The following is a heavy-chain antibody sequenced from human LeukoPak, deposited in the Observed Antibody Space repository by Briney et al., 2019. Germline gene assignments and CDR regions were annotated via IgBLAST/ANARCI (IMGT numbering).Heavy chain of an antibody. Sequence: GGSLRLSCAASGFTFSSYAMSWVRQAPGKGLEWVSAISGSGGSTYYADSVKGRFTISRDNSKNTLYLQMNSLRAEDTAVYYCAGTQYYYDSSGYWVYWGQGTLVTVSS. CDR3: AGTQYYYDSSGYWVY. CDR1: GFTFSSYA. D-gene: IGHD3-22*01. J-gene: IGHJ4*02. CDR2: ISGSGGST. V-gene: IGHV3-23*01.